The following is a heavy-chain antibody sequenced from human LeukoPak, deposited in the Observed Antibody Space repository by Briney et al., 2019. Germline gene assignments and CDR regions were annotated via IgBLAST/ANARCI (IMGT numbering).Heavy chain of an antibody. Sequence: PGGSLRLSCAASGFTFSSYGMHWVRQAPGKGLEWVAVISYDGSNKYYADSVKGRFTISRDNSKNTLYLQMNSLRAEDAAVYYCAKDVDAAAYYGSGSPDYWGQGTLVTVSS. V-gene: IGHV3-30*18. CDR1: GFTFSSYG. J-gene: IGHJ4*02. D-gene: IGHD3-10*01. CDR3: AKDVDAAAYYGSGSPDY. CDR2: ISYDGSNK.